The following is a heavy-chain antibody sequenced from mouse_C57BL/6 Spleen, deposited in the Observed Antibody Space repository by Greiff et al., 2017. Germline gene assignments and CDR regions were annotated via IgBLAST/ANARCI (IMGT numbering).Heavy chain of an antibody. CDR3: AREYYGNQAWFDY. CDR2: INPNTGGT. CDR1: GYTFTDYN. Sequence: VQLQQPGPELVKPGASVKMSCKASGYTFTDYNMHWVTQSPGQSLEWIGHINPNTGGTSYNQKFKGKATLTVDKSSSTAYMELRSLTAEDAAVYYCAREYYGNQAWFDYWGQGSLVNGSA. D-gene: IGHD1-1*01. V-gene: IGHV1-22*01. J-gene: IGHJ3*01.